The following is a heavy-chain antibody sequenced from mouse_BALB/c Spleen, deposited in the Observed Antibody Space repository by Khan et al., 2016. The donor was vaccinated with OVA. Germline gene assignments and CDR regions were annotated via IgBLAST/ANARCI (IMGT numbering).Heavy chain of an antibody. CDR2: INSDGDYT. V-gene: IGHV5-9-3*01. CDR3: AGSPYGNFAY. D-gene: IGHD2-1*01. Sequence: EVELVESGGGLVKPGGSLKLSCAASGFTFSTFAMSWVRQTPEMRLEWVTTINSDGDYTYYPDSVTGRFTVSRDNARNTLYLQMSSLRSEDTAMYYCAGSPYGNFAYWGQGTLVTVSA. J-gene: IGHJ3*01. CDR1: GFTFSTFA.